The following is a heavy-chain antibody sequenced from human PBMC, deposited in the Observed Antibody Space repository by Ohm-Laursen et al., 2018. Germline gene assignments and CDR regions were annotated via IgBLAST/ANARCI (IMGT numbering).Heavy chain of an antibody. CDR2: IYSGSMT. D-gene: IGHD6-19*01. CDR1: GFTVSGNY. Sequence: SLRLSCTASGFTVSGNYMSWVRQAPGKGLEWVSVIYSGSMTYYADSVKGRFTISRDNSKNTLYLQMNNLRAEDTAVYYCASRWGPEWLVNDYWGQGTLVTVSS. J-gene: IGHJ4*02. V-gene: IGHV3-66*01. CDR3: ASRWGPEWLVNDY.